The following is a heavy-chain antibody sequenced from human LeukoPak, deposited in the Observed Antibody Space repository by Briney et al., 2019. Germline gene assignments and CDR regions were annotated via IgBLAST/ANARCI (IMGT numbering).Heavy chain of an antibody. CDR3: AKDRDSSSWDHYFDY. J-gene: IGHJ4*02. CDR1: GFTFSSYA. D-gene: IGHD6-13*01. CDR2: ISGSGGST. V-gene: IGHV3-23*01. Sequence: GGSLRLSCAASGFTFSSYAMSWVRQAPGKGLGWVSAISGSGGSTYYADSVKGRFTISRDNSKNTLYLQMNSLRAEDTAVYYCAKDRDSSSWDHYFDYWGQGTLVTVSS.